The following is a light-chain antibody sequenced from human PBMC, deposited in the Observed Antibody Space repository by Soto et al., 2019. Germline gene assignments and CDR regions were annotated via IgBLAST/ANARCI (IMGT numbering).Light chain of an antibody. V-gene: IGKV3-20*01. CDR3: QQHGTSPI. Sequence: EVVLTQSPGTLSLSPGERATLSCRASQAVSSILLAWYQQKPGQAPRLLIYGASSRATGIPDRFSGSGSGTDFTLTVSRLEPEDFAVYYCQQHGTSPIFGPGTKVDIK. J-gene: IGKJ3*01. CDR2: GAS. CDR1: QAVSSIL.